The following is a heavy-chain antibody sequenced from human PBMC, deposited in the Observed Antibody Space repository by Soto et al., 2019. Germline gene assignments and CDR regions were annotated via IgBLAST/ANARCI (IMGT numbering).Heavy chain of an antibody. D-gene: IGHD6-19*01. CDR1: GGTFSSYA. Sequence: SVKVSCKASGGTFSSYAISWVRQAPGQGLEWMGGIIPIFGTANYAQKFQGRVTITADKSTSTAYMELSSLRSEDTAVYYCARELRIAVAGLYFDYWGQGTMVTVSS. CDR3: ARELRIAVAGLYFDY. CDR2: IIPIFGTA. J-gene: IGHJ4*02. V-gene: IGHV1-69*06.